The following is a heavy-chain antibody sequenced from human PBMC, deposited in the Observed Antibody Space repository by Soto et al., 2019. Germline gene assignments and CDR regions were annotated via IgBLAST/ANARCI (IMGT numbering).Heavy chain of an antibody. V-gene: IGHV4-4*02. CDR3: ARVSGSYYSGMDV. J-gene: IGHJ6*02. CDR1: GGSISSSNW. D-gene: IGHD1-26*01. CDR2: IYHSGST. Sequence: QVQLQESGPGLVKPSGTLSLTCAVSGGSISSSNWWSWVRQPPGKGLEWIGEIYHSGSTNYNPSLKRRVPLSXDXSKNQFSLKLSSVTAADTAVYYCARVSGSYYSGMDVWGQGTTVTVSS.